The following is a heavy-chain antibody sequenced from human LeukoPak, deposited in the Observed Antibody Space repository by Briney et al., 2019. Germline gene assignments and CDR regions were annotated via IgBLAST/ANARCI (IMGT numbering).Heavy chain of an antibody. Sequence: SETLSHTCTVSGDSISTNYWAWIRQPPGKGLEWIGYVSYTGTSNYNPSLKSRVTISVDMSKNQFSLKVRSVTAADTAVYYCARDRTIALDHWGQGSLVTVSS. CDR2: VSYTGTS. V-gene: IGHV4-59*01. D-gene: IGHD4/OR15-4a*01. CDR3: ARDRTIALDH. CDR1: GDSISTNY. J-gene: IGHJ4*02.